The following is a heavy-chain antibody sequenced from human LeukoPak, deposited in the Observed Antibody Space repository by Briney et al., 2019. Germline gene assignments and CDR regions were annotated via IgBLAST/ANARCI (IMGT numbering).Heavy chain of an antibody. CDR2: IRYDGSNK. CDR1: GFTFSSYG. D-gene: IGHD3-16*02. J-gene: IGHJ3*02. CDR3: AKLYDYVWGSYRSYDAFDI. V-gene: IGHV3-30*02. Sequence: GGSLRLPCAASGFTFSSYGMHWVRQAPGKGLEWVVFIRYDGSNKYYADSVKGRFTISRDNSKNTLYLQMNSLRAEDTAVYYCAKLYDYVWGSYRSYDAFDIWGQGTMVTVSS.